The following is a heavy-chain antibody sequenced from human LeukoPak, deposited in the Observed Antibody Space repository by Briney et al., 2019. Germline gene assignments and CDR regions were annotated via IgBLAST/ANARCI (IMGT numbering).Heavy chain of an antibody. CDR3: ARGGLYYYGSGSPPGVFDY. CDR1: GGSISSYY. Sequence: SETLSLTCTVSGGSISSYYWSWIRQPPGKGLEWIGYSYYSGSTYYNPSLKSRVTISVDTSKNQFSLKLSSVTAADTAVYYCARGGLYYYGSGSPPGVFDYWGQGTLVTVSS. CDR2: SYYSGST. V-gene: IGHV4-30-4*08. J-gene: IGHJ4*02. D-gene: IGHD3-10*01.